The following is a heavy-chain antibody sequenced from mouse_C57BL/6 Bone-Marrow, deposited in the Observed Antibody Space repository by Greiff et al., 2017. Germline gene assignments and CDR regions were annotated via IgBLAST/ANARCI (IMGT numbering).Heavy chain of an antibody. CDR1: GYAFSSSW. D-gene: IGHD1-1*01. V-gene: IGHV1-82*01. J-gene: IGHJ2*01. CDR2: IYPGDGDT. Sequence: QVQLKQSGPELVKPGASVKLSCTASGYAFSSSWMNWVKQRPGKGLEWIGRIYPGDGDTNYNGKFKGKATLTADKSSSTAYMQLSSLTSEDSAVYFCARNDYGSRRDYWGQGTTLTVSS. CDR3: ARNDYGSRRDY.